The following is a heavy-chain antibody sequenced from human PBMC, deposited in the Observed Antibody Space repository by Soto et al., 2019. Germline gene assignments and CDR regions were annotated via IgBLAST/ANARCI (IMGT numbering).Heavy chain of an antibody. V-gene: IGHV3-23*01. CDR2: ISSSSGRTT. CDR1: GFNFGIYA. J-gene: IGHJ3*01. D-gene: IGHD4-17*01. Sequence: PGGSLRLSCAASGFNFGIYAMTWVRQVPGKGLEWVSEISSSSGRTTRYADSVRGRFTISRDNSRNTLYLEMTNLRADDTATYFCAQMTVLTTSAFDVWGQGTLVTVSS. CDR3: AQMTVLTTSAFDV.